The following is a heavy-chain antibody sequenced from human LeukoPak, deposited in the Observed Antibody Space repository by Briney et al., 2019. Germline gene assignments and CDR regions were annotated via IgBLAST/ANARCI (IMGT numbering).Heavy chain of an antibody. J-gene: IGHJ4*02. CDR3: ARVGVGATLHFDY. D-gene: IGHD1-26*01. CDR2: IYYSGST. V-gene: IGHV4-39*07. CDR1: GGSISSSSYY. Sequence: PSETLSLTCTVSGGSISSSSYYWGWIRQPPGKGLEWIGSIYYSGSTYYNPSLKSRVTISVDTSKNQFSLKLSSVTAADTAVYYCARVGVGATLHFDYWGQGTLVTVSS.